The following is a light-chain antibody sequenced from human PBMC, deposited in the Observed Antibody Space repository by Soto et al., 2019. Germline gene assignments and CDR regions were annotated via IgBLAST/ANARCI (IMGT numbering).Light chain of an antibody. V-gene: IGKV3-20*01. J-gene: IGKJ5*01. CDR2: GAS. Sequence: EIVLTQSPCTLSLSPGERATLSCRASQSVSSSYLAWYQQKPGQAPRLLIYGASSRATGIPDRFSGSGSGTDFTLTISSLQPEDFATYYCQQHNSLPRTFGGGTRLEIK. CDR3: QQHNSLPRT. CDR1: QSVSSSY.